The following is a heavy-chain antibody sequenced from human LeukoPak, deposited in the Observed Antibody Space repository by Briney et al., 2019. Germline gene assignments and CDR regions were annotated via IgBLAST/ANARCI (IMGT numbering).Heavy chain of an antibody. CDR3: ARPPSHSDAFDI. CDR1: GYTFTSYG. J-gene: IGHJ3*02. V-gene: IGHV5-51*01. CDR2: IYPGDSDT. Sequence: KVSCKASGYTFTSYGISWVRQMPGKGLEWMGIIYPGDSDTRYSPSFQGQVTISADKSISTAYLQWSSLKASDTAMYYCARPPSHSDAFDIWGQGTMVTVSS.